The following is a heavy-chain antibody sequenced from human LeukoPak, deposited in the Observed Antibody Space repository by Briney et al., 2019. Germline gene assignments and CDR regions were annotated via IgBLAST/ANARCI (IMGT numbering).Heavy chain of an antibody. J-gene: IGHJ4*02. V-gene: IGHV3-21*01. CDR2: ISSSSSYI. CDR1: GFTFSSYS. D-gene: IGHD5-12*01. Sequence: GGSLRLSCAASGFTFSSYSMNGVRQAPGKGLEWVSSISSSSSYIYYADSVKGRFTISRDNAKNSLYLQMDSLRAEDTAVYYCAREPEWLLRRGPFDYWGQGTLVTVSS. CDR3: AREPEWLLRRGPFDY.